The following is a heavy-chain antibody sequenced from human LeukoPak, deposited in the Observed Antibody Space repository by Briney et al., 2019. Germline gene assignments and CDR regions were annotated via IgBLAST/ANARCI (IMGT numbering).Heavy chain of an antibody. CDR2: IIPIFGTA. J-gene: IGHJ5*02. V-gene: IGHV1-69*13. Sequence: ASVKVSCKASGGTFSSYAISWVRQAPGQGLEWMGGIIPIFGTANYAQKFQGRVTITADESTSTAYMELSSLRSQDTAVYYCARGGSSWSNWFDPWGQGTLVTVSS. CDR3: ARGGSSWSNWFDP. D-gene: IGHD6-13*01. CDR1: GGTFSSYA.